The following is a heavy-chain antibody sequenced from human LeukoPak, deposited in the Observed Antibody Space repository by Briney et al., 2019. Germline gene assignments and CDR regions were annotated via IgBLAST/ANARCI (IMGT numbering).Heavy chain of an antibody. J-gene: IGHJ4*02. Sequence: VGSLRLSCAASGFKFDNRGMSWVRQAPGKGLEWVSSLNWSGGKTGYADSVKGRFTISRDNSKNFVVLQMNSLRVEDTAFYYCARSASVAADYYFDSWGQGTLVTVSS. CDR2: LNWSGGKT. CDR3: ARSASVAADYYFDS. CDR1: GFKFDNRG. V-gene: IGHV3-20*04. D-gene: IGHD6-19*01.